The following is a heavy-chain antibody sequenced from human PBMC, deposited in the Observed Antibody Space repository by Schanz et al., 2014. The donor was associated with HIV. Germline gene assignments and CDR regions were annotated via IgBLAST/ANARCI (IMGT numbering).Heavy chain of an antibody. J-gene: IGHJ4*02. CDR2: ISYDGSNK. V-gene: IGHV3-30*03. CDR1: EVTLSDHY. CDR3: ARGGIWEWDQPDFDY. D-gene: IGHD2-15*01. Sequence: VQLVVSGGGLVQPGGSLRLSCAASEVTLSDHYMDWVRQAPGKGLEWVAVISYDGSNKYYADSVKGRFTISRDSSKNTLYLQMSSLRAEDTAMYYCARGGIWEWDQPDFDYWGQGTLVTVSS.